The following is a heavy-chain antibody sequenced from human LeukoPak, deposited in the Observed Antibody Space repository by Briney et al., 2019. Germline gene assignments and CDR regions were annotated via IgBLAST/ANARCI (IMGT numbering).Heavy chain of an antibody. V-gene: IGHV4-34*01. Sequence: PSETLSLTCAVYGGSFSGYYWSWIRQPPGKGLEWIGEINHSGSTNYNTSLKSRVTISVDTYKKQFSLKLSSVTAADTAVYYCARGQGFWSGYRQFDPWGQGTLVTVSS. CDR2: INHSGST. CDR1: GGSFSGYY. CDR3: ARGQGFWSGYRQFDP. J-gene: IGHJ5*02. D-gene: IGHD3-3*01.